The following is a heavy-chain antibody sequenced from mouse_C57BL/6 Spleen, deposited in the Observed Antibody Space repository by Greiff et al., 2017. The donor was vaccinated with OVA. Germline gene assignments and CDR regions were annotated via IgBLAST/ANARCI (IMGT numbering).Heavy chain of an antibody. Sequence: EVQLQQSGTVLARPGASVKMSCKTSGYTFTSYWMHWVKQRPGQGLEWIGAIYPGNSDTSYNQKFKGKAKLTAVTSASTAYMELSSLTNEDSAVYYCTREYYMEGAMDYWGQGTSVTVSS. CDR3: TREYYMEGAMDY. J-gene: IGHJ4*01. CDR1: GYTFTSYW. V-gene: IGHV1-5*01. D-gene: IGHD2-12*01. CDR2: IYPGNSDT.